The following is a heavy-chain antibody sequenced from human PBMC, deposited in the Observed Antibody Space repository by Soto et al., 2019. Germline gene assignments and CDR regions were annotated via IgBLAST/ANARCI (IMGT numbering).Heavy chain of an antibody. Sequence: PGESLKISCAGSGFTFSSYAMSWVRHPPGKGLEWVSSVSASGGGTYYTDSVKGRFTISRDNSNYTVYLQMNSLRADDTAIYYCAKAISGRWRDVFDIWGQGRMVTVSS. CDR1: GFTFSSYA. CDR2: VSASGGGT. J-gene: IGHJ3*02. CDR3: AKAISGRWRDVFDI. V-gene: IGHV3-23*01. D-gene: IGHD3-3*02.